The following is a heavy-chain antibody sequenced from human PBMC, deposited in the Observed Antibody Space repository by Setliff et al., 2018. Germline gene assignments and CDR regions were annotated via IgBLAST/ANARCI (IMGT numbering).Heavy chain of an antibody. CDR2: ISGSGVST. D-gene: IGHD3-3*01. J-gene: IGHJ6*02. CDR1: GFTFSSYA. CDR3: AKVNNRFWSGYYPYYYGMDV. Sequence: LRLPCAASGFTFSSYAMSWVRQAPGKGLEWVSAISGSGVSTYYADSVKGRFTISRDNSKNTLYLQMNSLRAEDTAVYYCAKVNNRFWSGYYPYYYGMDVWGQGTTVTVSS. V-gene: IGHV3-23*01.